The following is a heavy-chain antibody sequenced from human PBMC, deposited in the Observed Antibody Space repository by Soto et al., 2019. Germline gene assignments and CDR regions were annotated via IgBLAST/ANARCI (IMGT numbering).Heavy chain of an antibody. V-gene: IGHV1-3*01. J-gene: IGHJ4*02. CDR3: ARGGWFQGFDF. Sequence: ASVKVSCKASGYTFTSYAMHWVRQAPGQRLEWMGWINAGNGNTKYSQKFQGRVTITRDTSASTAYMELSSLRSVDTAVYYCARGGWFQGFDFWGQGTLVTVSS. CDR2: INAGNGNT. CDR1: GYTFTSYA. D-gene: IGHD6-19*01.